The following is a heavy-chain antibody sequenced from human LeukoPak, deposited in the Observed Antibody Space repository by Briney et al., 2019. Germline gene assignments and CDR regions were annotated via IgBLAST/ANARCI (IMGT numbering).Heavy chain of an antibody. CDR2: ISGRGDKT. J-gene: IGHJ4*02. CDR3: AKWVQPNAGPFHF. CDR1: GFIFRDCG. D-gene: IGHD1-26*01. V-gene: IGHV3-23*01. Sequence: PGGSLRLSCAASGFIFRDCGMSWVRQAPGKGLEWVSGISGRGDKTYYADSVKGRFTISRDNSKNTLRLQMDSLRDEGTAIYYCAKWVQPNAGPFHFWGQGTLASVSS.